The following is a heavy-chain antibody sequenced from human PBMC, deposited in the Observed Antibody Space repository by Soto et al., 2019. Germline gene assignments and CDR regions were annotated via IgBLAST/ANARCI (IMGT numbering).Heavy chain of an antibody. J-gene: IGHJ4*02. CDR3: ARDLEGYSYGYMDY. V-gene: IGHV3-48*03. CDR2: ISSSGSTI. CDR1: GFTFSSYE. Sequence: GGSLRLSCAASGFTFSSYEMNWVRQAPGKGLEWVSYISSSGSTIYYADSVKGRFTISRDNAKNSLYLQMNSLRAEDTAVYYCARDLEGYSYGYMDYWGQGTLVTV. D-gene: IGHD5-18*01.